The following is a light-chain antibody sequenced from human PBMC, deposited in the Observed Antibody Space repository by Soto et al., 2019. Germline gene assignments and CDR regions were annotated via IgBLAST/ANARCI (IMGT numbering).Light chain of an antibody. CDR2: KDT. CDR3: YSAADNNLRV. Sequence: SYELTPPSSVSVSPGQTARITCSGDVLAKKYARWFQQKPGQAPVLVIYKDTERPSGIPERFSGSSSGITVTMTISGAQVEDEADYYCYSAADNNLRVFGGGTKLTVL. V-gene: IGLV3-27*01. CDR1: VLAKKY. J-gene: IGLJ3*02.